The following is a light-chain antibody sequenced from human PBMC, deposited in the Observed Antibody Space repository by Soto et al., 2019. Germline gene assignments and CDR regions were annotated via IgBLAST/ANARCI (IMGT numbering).Light chain of an antibody. CDR3: SSYTSITTLEVV. CDR2: EVS. J-gene: IGLJ3*02. V-gene: IGLV2-14*01. CDR1: SSDVGGYNY. Sequence: QSVLTQPASVSGSPGQSITISCTGTSSDVGGYNYVSWYQQHPGKAPKLIIYEVSNRPSGVSNRFFGSKSDNTASLTISGLQAEDEADYYCSSYTSITTLEVVFGGGTQLTVL.